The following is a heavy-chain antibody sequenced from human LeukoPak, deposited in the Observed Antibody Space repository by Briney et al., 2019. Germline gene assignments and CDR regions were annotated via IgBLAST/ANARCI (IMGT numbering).Heavy chain of an antibody. D-gene: IGHD3-3*01. Sequence: PGGSLRLSCAASGFTFSSYGMHWVRQAPGKGLEWVANIKQDGSEKYYVDSVKGRFTISRDNAKNSLYLQMNSLRVEDTAVYYCARGKKRIPFFGVVIRNYYFDYWGQGTLVTVSS. CDR3: ARGKKRIPFFGVVIRNYYFDY. CDR1: GFTFSSYG. CDR2: IKQDGSEK. J-gene: IGHJ4*02. V-gene: IGHV3-7*01.